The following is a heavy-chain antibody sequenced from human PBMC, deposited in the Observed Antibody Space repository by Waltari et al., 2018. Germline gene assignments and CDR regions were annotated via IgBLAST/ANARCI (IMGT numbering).Heavy chain of an antibody. CDR3: ARAPFGGYDYVGGTYRYFYYYMDV. D-gene: IGHD3-16*02. CDR2: IYHEGST. CDR1: GESFSGLY. J-gene: IGHJ6*03. V-gene: IGHV4-34*01. Sequence: QVRLQQWGTGLLKPSETLSLTCAVYGESFSGLYWSWIRQPPGRGLEWIGEIYHEGSTNYTPSRKGRVTMAVETSKNQFSLNLGSVTAGDTAVYYCARAPFGGYDYVGGTYRYFYYYMDVWGKGTTVAVSS.